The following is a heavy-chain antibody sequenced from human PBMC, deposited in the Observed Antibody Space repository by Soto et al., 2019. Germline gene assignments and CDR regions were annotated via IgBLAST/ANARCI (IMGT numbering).Heavy chain of an antibody. CDR2: ISYDGSNK. V-gene: IGHV3-30-3*01. CDR1: GFTFSSYA. Sequence: GGSLRLSCAASGFTFSSYAMHWVRQAPGKGLEWVAVISYDGSNKYYADSVKGRFTISRDNSKNTLYLQMNSLRAEDTAVYYCAREAFYYWNDVLESRTLDYWGQGNLLTVSA. CDR3: AREAFYYWNDVLESRTLDY. D-gene: IGHD1-1*01. J-gene: IGHJ4*02.